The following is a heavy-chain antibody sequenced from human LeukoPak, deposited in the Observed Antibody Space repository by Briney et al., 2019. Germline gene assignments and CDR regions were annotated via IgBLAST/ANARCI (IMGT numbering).Heavy chain of an antibody. CDR3: ARVRSSGWSYFDY. J-gene: IGHJ4*02. V-gene: IGHV3-74*01. CDR2: INSDGSST. Sequence: GGSLRLSCTASGVTFSSYWMHWVRQAPGKGLVWVSRINSDGSSTSYADSVKGRFTISRDNAKNTLYLQMNSLRAEDTAVYYCARVRSSGWSYFDYWGQGTLVTVSS. D-gene: IGHD6-19*01. CDR1: GVTFSSYW.